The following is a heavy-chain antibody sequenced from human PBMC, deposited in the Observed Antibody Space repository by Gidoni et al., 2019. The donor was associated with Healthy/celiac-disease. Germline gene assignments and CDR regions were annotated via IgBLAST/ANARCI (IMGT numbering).Heavy chain of an antibody. D-gene: IGHD3-10*01. Sequence: EVQLLESGGGLVQPWGSLRLSCAAPGFTFSTHGMSWVRQVPGKGLEWGSDISGSGDTTYYADSVKGRFTISRDNSKNTLYLQMNSLRAEDTAVYYCAKDLIRGVPCYWGQGTLVTVSS. J-gene: IGHJ4*02. CDR2: ISGSGDTT. CDR3: AKDLIRGVPCY. CDR1: GFTFSTHG. V-gene: IGHV3-23*01.